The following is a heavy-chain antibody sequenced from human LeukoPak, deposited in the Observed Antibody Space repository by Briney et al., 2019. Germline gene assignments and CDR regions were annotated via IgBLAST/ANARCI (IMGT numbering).Heavy chain of an antibody. Sequence: GGSLRLSCAASGFTFSTYAMHWVRQAPGKGLEWVAVISYDGSSKYYADSVKGRFTISRDNSKNTLYLQMNSLRAEDTAVYYCARARSSYGYGDAFDIWGQGKMVTVSS. CDR1: GFTFSTYA. V-gene: IGHV3-30*04. CDR2: ISYDGSSK. J-gene: IGHJ3*02. D-gene: IGHD5-18*01. CDR3: ARARSSYGYGDAFDI.